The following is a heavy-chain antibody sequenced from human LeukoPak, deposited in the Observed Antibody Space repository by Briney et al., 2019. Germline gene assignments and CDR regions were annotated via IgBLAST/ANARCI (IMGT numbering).Heavy chain of an antibody. Sequence: SETLSLTCAVSGYSISSGYYWGWIRQPPGKGPEWIGSIYHSGSTYYNPSLKSRVTISVDTSKNQFSLKLSSVTAADTAVYYCARQAYCSSTSCYDLGWFDPWGQGTLVTVSS. J-gene: IGHJ5*02. CDR2: IYHSGST. CDR3: ARQAYCSSTSCYDLGWFDP. D-gene: IGHD2-2*01. CDR1: GYSISSGYY. V-gene: IGHV4-38-2*01.